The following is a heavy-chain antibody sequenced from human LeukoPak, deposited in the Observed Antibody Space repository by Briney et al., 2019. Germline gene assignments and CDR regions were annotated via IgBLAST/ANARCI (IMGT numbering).Heavy chain of an antibody. J-gene: IGHJ4*02. CDR3: ASGPRDGYNDY. Sequence: SETLSLTCTVSGGSISSGDYYWSWIRQPPGKGLEWIGYIYYSGSTYYNPSLKSRVTISVDMSKNQFSLKLSSVTAADTAVCYCASGPRDGYNDYWGQGTLVTVSS. CDR2: IYYSGST. D-gene: IGHD5-24*01. V-gene: IGHV4-30-4*01. CDR1: GGSISSGDYY.